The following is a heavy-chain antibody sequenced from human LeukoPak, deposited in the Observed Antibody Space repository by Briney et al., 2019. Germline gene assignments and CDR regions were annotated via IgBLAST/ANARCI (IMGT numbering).Heavy chain of an antibody. CDR1: GFAFNKAW. D-gene: IGHD1-14*01. J-gene: IGHJ4*02. CDR2: IWYDGSNK. Sequence: EGSLRLSCAASGFAFNKAWMNWVRQAPGKGLEWVAVIWYDGSNKYYADSVKGRFTISRDNSKNTLYLQMNSLRAEDTAVYYCARDDRNGDYFDYGGQGTRVTVSS. V-gene: IGHV3-33*08. CDR3: ARDDRNGDYFDY.